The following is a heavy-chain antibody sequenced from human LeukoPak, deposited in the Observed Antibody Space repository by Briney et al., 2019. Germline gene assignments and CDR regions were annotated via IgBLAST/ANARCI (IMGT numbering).Heavy chain of an antibody. V-gene: IGHV3-48*04. J-gene: IGHJ4*02. CDR3: ARDADGNTDH. CDR1: GFTFGPYA. CDR2: ISWDSSTI. Sequence: GGSLRLSCTASGFTFGPYAMNWVRLAPGKGLQWVAYISWDSSTIHYSDSVRGRFTISRDNAKNSLYLQMNSLRVEDTAVYYCARDADGNTDHWGQGTLVTVSS.